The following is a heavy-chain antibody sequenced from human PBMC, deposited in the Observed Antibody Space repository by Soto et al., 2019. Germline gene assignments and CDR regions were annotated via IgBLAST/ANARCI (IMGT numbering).Heavy chain of an antibody. Sequence: PGGSLRLSCAASGFTFTRYSRNGFRQAPGKGLEWVSSISSATNYIYYGDSMKGRFTISRDNAKNSLYLEMNSLRAEDTAVYYCARESEDLTSNFDYWGQGTLVTVSS. J-gene: IGHJ4*02. V-gene: IGHV3-21*06. CDR1: GFTFTRYS. CDR3: ARESEDLTSNFDY. CDR2: ISSATNYI.